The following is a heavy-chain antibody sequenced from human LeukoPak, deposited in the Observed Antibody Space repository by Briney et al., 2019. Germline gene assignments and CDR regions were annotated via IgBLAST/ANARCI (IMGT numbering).Heavy chain of an antibody. V-gene: IGHV4-34*01. Sequence: KPSETLSLTCAVYGGSFSGYYWSWIRQPPGKGLEWIGEINHSGSTNYNPSLKSRVTISVDTSKNQFSLKLSSVTAADTAVYYCGRGGPPYFDYWGQGILVTVSS. J-gene: IGHJ4*02. CDR2: INHSGST. CDR1: GGSFSGYY. CDR3: GRGGPPYFDY.